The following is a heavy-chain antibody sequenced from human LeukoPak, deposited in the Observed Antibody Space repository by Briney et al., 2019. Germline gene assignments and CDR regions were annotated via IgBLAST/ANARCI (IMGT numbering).Heavy chain of an antibody. D-gene: IGHD2-15*01. CDR2: INPNSGGT. J-gene: IGHJ5*02. CDR3: ARAVVVVVAAKGGNWFDP. Sequence: ASVKVSCKASGYTFTSYYMHWVRQAPGQGLEWMGWINPNSGGTNYAQKFQGRVTMTRDTSISTAYMELSRLRSDDTAVYYCARAVVVVVAAKGGNWFDPWGQGTLVTVSS. CDR1: GYTFTSYY. V-gene: IGHV1-2*02.